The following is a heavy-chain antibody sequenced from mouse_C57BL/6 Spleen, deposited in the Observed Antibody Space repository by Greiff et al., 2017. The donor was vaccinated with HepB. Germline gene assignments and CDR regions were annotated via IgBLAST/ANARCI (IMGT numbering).Heavy chain of an antibody. CDR1: GYTFTSYW. V-gene: IGHV1-69*01. D-gene: IGHD1-1*01. CDR3: ARRDYYGSSPFDY. CDR2: IDPSDSYT. Sequence: QVQLQQPGAELVMPGASVKLSCKASGYTFTSYWMHWVKQRPGQGLEWIGEIDPSDSYTNYNQKFKGKSTLTVDKSSSTAYMQLSSPTSEDSAVYYCARRDYYGSSPFDYWGQGTTLTVSS. J-gene: IGHJ2*01.